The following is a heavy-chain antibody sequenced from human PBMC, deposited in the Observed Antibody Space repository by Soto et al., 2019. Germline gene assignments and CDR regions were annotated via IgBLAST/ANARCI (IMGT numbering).Heavy chain of an antibody. J-gene: IGHJ5*02. Sequence: SVKVSCKASGGTFSSYTISWVRQAPGQGLEWMGRIIPILGIANYAQKFQGRVTITADKSTSTAYMELSSLRSEDTAVYYCARDREVLLWLGEFPFDPWGQGTLVTVS. D-gene: IGHD3-10*01. V-gene: IGHV1-69*04. CDR3: ARDREVLLWLGEFPFDP. CDR2: IIPILGIA. CDR1: GGTFSSYT.